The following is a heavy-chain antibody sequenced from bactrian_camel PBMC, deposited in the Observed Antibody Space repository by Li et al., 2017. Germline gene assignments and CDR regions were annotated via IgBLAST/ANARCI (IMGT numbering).Heavy chain of an antibody. J-gene: IGHJ4*01. CDR1: GYTPTSYC. V-gene: IGHV3S26*01. D-gene: IGHD1*01. Sequence: HVQLVESGGGSVQAGGSLRLSCAASGYTPTSYCLAWFRQAPGKEREGVALIDSDGSISYTDSVKGRFTIAKDNANNTLYLEMNSLKPEDSAMYYCAATGMICDYRAVRELDYNYWGQGTQVTVS. CDR2: IDSDGSI. CDR3: AATGMICDYRAVRELDYNY.